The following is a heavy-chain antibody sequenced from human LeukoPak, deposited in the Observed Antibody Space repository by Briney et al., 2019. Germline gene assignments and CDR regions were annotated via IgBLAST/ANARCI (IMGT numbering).Heavy chain of an antibody. V-gene: IGHV1-69*06. CDR3: ARDYRNIVVVVAATGWGAFDI. CDR1: GGTFSSYA. D-gene: IGHD2-15*01. Sequence: ASVKVSRKASGGTFSSYAISWVRQAPGQGLEWMGGIIPIFGTANYAQKFQGRVTITADKSTSTAYMELSSLRSEDTAVYYCARDYRNIVVVVAATGWGAFDIWGQGTMVTVSS. J-gene: IGHJ3*02. CDR2: IIPIFGTA.